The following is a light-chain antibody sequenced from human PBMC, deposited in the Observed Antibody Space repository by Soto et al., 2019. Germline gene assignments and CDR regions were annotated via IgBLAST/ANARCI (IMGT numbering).Light chain of an antibody. CDR1: SSDLANYNY. CDR3: SSYTDSSNYV. V-gene: IGLV2-14*01. J-gene: IGLJ1*01. Sequence: QSALTQPASVSGSPGQSITISCTGTSSDLANYNYVSWYQQQPGKAPKLMIYQVTNRPSGVSNRFSGSRSGNTASLTNSGLQAEDEADYYCSSYTDSSNYVFGTGTKVTVL. CDR2: QVT.